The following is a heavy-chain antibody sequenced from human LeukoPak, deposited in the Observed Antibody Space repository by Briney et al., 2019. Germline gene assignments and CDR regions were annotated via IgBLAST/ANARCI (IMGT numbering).Heavy chain of an antibody. CDR3: ASQGIAARRYYYFYYMDV. CDR2: IYSGGST. D-gene: IGHD6-6*01. J-gene: IGHJ6*03. V-gene: IGHV3-53*01. CDR1: GFTVSSNY. Sequence: PGGSLRLSCAASGFTVSSNYMSWVRQAPGKGLEWVSVIYSGGSTYYADSVKGRFTISRDNSKNTLYLQMNSLRAEDTAVYYCASQGIAARRYYYFYYMDVWGKRTTVTVSS.